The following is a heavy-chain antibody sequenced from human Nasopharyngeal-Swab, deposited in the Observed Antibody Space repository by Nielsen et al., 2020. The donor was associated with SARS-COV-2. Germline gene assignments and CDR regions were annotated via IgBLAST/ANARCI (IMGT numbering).Heavy chain of an antibody. Sequence: GGFLRLSCTASGFTFGDYAMSWFRQAPGKGLEWVGFIRSKAYGGTTEYAASVKGRFTISRDDSKSIAYLQMNSLKTEDTAVYYCTRDDTYYSSGYYYYGMDVWGQGTTVTVSS. J-gene: IGHJ6*02. D-gene: IGHD6-19*01. V-gene: IGHV3-49*03. CDR1: GFTFGDYA. CDR2: IRSKAYGGTT. CDR3: TRDDTYYSSGYYYYGMDV.